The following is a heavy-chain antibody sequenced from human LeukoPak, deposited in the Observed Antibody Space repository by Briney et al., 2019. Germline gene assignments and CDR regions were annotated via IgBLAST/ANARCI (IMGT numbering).Heavy chain of an antibody. CDR1: GFTFSSYW. CDR2: IKQDGSEK. D-gene: IGHD1-26*01. J-gene: IGHJ4*02. CDR3: ARDVAPFIVGATTPLDY. V-gene: IGHV3-7*01. Sequence: GGSLRLSCAPSGFTFSSYWMSWVREAPGKGLEWVANIKQDGSEKYYVGSVKGRFTISRDNAKNSLYQQMNSLRAEDTAVYYCARDVAPFIVGATTPLDYCGERALVSVSS.